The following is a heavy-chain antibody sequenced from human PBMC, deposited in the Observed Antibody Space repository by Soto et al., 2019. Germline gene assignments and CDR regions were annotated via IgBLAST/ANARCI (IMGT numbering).Heavy chain of an antibody. J-gene: IGHJ6*03. D-gene: IGHD2-15*01. CDR2: INPNSGGT. Sequence: ASVKVSCKASGYSFTGYYMHWVRQAPGQGLEWMGWINPNSGGTNYAQKFQGRVTITRDRSMSTAYMELSSLRSEDTAMYYCASSGVAADYYMDFWGKGTTVTVSS. V-gene: IGHV1-2*02. CDR3: ASSGVAADYYMDF. CDR1: GYSFTGYY.